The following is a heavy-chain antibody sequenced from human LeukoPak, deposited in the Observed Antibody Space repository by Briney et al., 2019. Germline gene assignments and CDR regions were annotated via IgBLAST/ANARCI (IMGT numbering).Heavy chain of an antibody. J-gene: IGHJ4*02. CDR2: ISPSGGST. D-gene: IGHD6-19*01. V-gene: IGHV1-46*01. CDR1: GYTFTNYY. Sequence: GASVMVSCKASGYTFTNYYMHWVRQAPGQGLEWMGMISPSGGSTSYPQKFQGRVTLTRDTSTSTVYMDLSSLRSEDTALYFCARDGVAGTYYFDYWGQGTLVTVSS. CDR3: ARDGVAGTYYFDY.